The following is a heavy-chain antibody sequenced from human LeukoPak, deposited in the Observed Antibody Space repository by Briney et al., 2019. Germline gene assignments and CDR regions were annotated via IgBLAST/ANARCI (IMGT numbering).Heavy chain of an antibody. CDR2: IKQDGSEK. CDR3: ARVYYGSSGYYLFFDY. J-gene: IGHJ4*02. CDR1: GFTFSSYW. Sequence: PGGSLRLSCAASGFTFSSYWMSWVRQAPGKGLEWVANIKQDGSEKYYVDSVKGRFTISRDNAKNSLYLQMNSLRAEDTAVYYCARVYYGSSGYYLFFDYWGQGTLVTVSS. D-gene: IGHD3-22*01. V-gene: IGHV3-7*01.